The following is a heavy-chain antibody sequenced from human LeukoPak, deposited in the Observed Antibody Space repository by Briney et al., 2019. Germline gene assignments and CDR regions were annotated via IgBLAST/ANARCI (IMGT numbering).Heavy chain of an antibody. V-gene: IGHV4-34*01. CDR1: GGSSRGYY. J-gene: IGHJ4*02. D-gene: IGHD3-16*01. CDR2: INHSGST. Sequence: SETLSLTCAVYGGSSRGYYWSWIRQPPGKGQEWIGEINHSGSTNYNPSLKSRVTISVDTSKNQFSLKLSSVTAAATAVYYCARGRLGGFDYWGQGTLVTVSS. CDR3: ARGRLGGFDY.